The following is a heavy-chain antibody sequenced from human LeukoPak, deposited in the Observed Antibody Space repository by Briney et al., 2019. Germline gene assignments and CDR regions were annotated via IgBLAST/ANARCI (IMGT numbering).Heavy chain of an antibody. V-gene: IGHV3-7*03. Sequence: GGSLRLSCAASGFTFTTYWMGWVRQAPGKGLEWVASIKQDGNEKYYVDSVKGRFTISRDNAENSLYLQMNSLRAEDTALYYCARVASNYDFDYWGQGTLVTVSS. CDR1: GFTFTTYW. J-gene: IGHJ4*02. CDR2: IKQDGNEK. D-gene: IGHD4-11*01. CDR3: ARVASNYDFDY.